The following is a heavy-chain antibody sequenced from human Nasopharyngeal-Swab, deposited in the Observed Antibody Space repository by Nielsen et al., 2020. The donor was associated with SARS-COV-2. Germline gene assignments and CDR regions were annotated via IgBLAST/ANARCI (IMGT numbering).Heavy chain of an antibody. CDR3: ARDSYCSDASCSHYYFFFGMDV. V-gene: IGHV4-4*07. Sequence: ESLKISCSVSGGSIDSFYWSWIRQPVGKGLEWIGRIYSSGSTNSNPSLRSRLAMSVDTSKNQFSLTLTSVTAADTAVYYCARDSYCSDASCSHYYFFFGMDVWGPGTTVTVSS. CDR2: IYSSGST. CDR1: GGSIDSFY. J-gene: IGHJ6*02. D-gene: IGHD2-15*01.